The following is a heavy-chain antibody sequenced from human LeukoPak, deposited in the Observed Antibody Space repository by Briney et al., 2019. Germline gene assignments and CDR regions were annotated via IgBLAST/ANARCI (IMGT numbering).Heavy chain of an antibody. J-gene: IGHJ4*02. CDR2: FYHSGST. CDR3: ARARSSLYYFDY. CDR1: GYSISSNYY. V-gene: IGHV4-38-2*02. D-gene: IGHD6-19*01. Sequence: SETLSLTCTVSGYSISSNYYWGWIRQPPGKGLEWIGSFYHSGSTYYKPTHQNRVTISVDTSKNQFSLKLRSVTAADTAVYYCARARSSLYYFDYWGQGTLVTVSS.